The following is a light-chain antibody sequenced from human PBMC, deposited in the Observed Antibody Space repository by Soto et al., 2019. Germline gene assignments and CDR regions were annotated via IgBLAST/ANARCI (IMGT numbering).Light chain of an antibody. Sequence: QPVLTQSPSASASLGASVKLTCTLSSGHSSYAIAWHQQQPEKGPRFLMKLNSDGSHTKGDGIPDRFSGSSSGAERYLTISSLQSEDEADYYCQTWGTAFTWVFGGGTKLPVL. V-gene: IGLV4-69*01. J-gene: IGLJ3*02. CDR3: QTWGTAFTWV. CDR2: LNSDGSH. CDR1: SGHSSYA.